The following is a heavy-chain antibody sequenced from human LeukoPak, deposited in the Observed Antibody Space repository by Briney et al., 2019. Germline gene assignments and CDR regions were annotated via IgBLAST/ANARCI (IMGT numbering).Heavy chain of an antibody. V-gene: IGHV3-30*04. CDR1: GFTFNSHA. CDR3: ARDARTVGITMIVVGFDY. D-gene: IGHD3-22*01. Sequence: PGGSLRLSCAASGFTFNSHAMYWVRQSPGKGLEWVAVISYDGSNKYYADSVKGRFTISRDNSKNTLYLQMNSLRAEDTAVYYCARDARTVGITMIVVGFDYWGQGTLVTVSS. J-gene: IGHJ4*02. CDR2: ISYDGSNK.